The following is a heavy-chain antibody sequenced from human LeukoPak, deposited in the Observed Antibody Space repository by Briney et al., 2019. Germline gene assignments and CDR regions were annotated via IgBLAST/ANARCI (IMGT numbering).Heavy chain of an antibody. J-gene: IGHJ4*02. V-gene: IGHV4-34*01. CDR1: GGSFSGYY. D-gene: IGHD5-12*01. Sequence: PSETLSLTCAVYGGSFSGYYWSWIRQPPGKGLEWIGEINHSGSTNYNPSLKSRVTISVDTSKNQFSLKLSSVTAADTAVYYCARERRATSDFDYWGQGTLVTVSS. CDR2: INHSGST. CDR3: ARERRATSDFDY.